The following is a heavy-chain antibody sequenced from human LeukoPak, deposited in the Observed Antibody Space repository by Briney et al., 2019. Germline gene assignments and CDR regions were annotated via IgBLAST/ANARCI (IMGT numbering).Heavy chain of an antibody. D-gene: IGHD3-22*01. CDR3: ARGEMYYYDSSGFIRPYYYGMDV. V-gene: IGHV4-59*08. CDR2: IYYSGST. CDR1: GGSISSYY. J-gene: IGHJ6*02. Sequence: SETLSLTCTVSGGSISSYYWSWIRQPPGKGLEWIGYIYYSGSTNNNPSLKSRVTISVDTSKNQFSLKLSSVTAADTAVYYCARGEMYYYDSSGFIRPYYYGMDVWGQGTTVTVSS.